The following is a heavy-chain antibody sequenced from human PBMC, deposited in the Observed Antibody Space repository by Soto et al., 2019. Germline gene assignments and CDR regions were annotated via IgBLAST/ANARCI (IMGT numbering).Heavy chain of an antibody. V-gene: IGHV4-4*02. D-gene: IGHD6-13*01. CDR3: ARAAYLYSSSWSSTYYYYYGMDV. CDR2: IYHSGST. CDR1: GGSISSSNW. Sequence: SETLSLTCAVSGGSISSSNWWSWVRQPPGXGLEWIGEIYHSGSTNYSPSLKSRVTISVDKPKNQFSLKLSSVTAADTAVYYCARAAYLYSSSWSSTYYYYYGMDVWGQGTTVTVSS. J-gene: IGHJ6*02.